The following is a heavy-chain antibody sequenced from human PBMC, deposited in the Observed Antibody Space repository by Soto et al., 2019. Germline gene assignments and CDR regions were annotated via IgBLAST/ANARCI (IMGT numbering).Heavy chain of an antibody. CDR3: ARVTPGNNLYYFSGLDF. J-gene: IGHJ6*02. Sequence: GGSLRLSCVASGFSFDTYGIHWVRQAPGKGLQWVALISYEGSNTYYADSVRGRFTISRDNSKNTLYLQMNTLRPEDTGVYYCARVTPGNNLYYFSGLDFWGQGTSVTVSS. CDR2: ISYEGSNT. CDR1: GFSFDTYG. V-gene: IGHV3-30-3*01. D-gene: IGHD1-1*01.